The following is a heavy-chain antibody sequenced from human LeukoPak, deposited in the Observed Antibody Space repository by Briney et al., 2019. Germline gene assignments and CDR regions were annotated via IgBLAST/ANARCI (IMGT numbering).Heavy chain of an antibody. J-gene: IGHJ6*03. CDR1: GGSINGYY. CDR2: VYPDGNS. D-gene: IGHD3-3*01. V-gene: IGHV4-59*08. CDR3: AGQERSGYLDYYYYYMVV. Sequence: SDTLSLTCTVSGGSINGYYWRWIRQSPQTRLEWIGNVYPDGNSKYTPSLASRVTISADTSRNQVFLTLSSVTAADTAVYYCAGQERSGYLDYYYYYMVVWGRGASVTVSS.